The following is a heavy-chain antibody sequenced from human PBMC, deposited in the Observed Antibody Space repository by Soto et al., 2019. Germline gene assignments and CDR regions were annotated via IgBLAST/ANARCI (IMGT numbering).Heavy chain of an antibody. CDR3: ARGAIVAVPAALSSYHDYTNYRFDS. CDR2: TIPMFAAT. CDR1: GGSFSDFA. D-gene: IGHD2-15*01. V-gene: IGHV1-69*01. J-gene: IGHJ4*02. Sequence: QVQLAQSGAEMTKPGSSVKVSCRASGGSFSDFAFSWVRQAPGQGLEWMGGTIPMFAATKYAQRLQDRVTITADESTNTVYLALNSLTSEDTAIYYCARGAIVAVPAALSSYHDYTNYRFDSWGQGTLVTVSS.